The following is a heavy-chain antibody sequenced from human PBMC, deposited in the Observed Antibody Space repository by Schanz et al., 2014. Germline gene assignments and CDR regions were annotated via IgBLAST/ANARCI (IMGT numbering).Heavy chain of an antibody. CDR2: LTEGGGGT. D-gene: IGHD2-21*02. CDR3: ARPSDSSWYMDV. Sequence: EVQLVESGGALVQPGGSLRLACAASGFNFNTYAMSWVRQAPGKGLEWVSGLTEGGGGTYYTDAVKGRFTISRDNAKNSLYLQMNTLRTEDTAVYYCARPSDSSWYMDVWGKGTTVTVSS. V-gene: IGHV3-23*04. J-gene: IGHJ6*03. CDR1: GFNFNTYA.